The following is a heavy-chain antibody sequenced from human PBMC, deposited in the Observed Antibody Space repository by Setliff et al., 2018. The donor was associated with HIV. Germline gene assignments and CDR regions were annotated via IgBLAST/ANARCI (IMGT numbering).Heavy chain of an antibody. D-gene: IGHD3-22*01. Sequence: LSLTCTVSGASIRTGSYYWGWIRQPPGKGLEWIGTIYYSGTTYYNPSVKSRVTISVDTSKNQFSLNLTSVTATDTAVYYCASRPYSYDYSGRVFDFWGQGALVTVS. CDR1: GASIRTGSYY. V-gene: IGHV4-39*01. CDR2: IYYSGTT. CDR3: ASRPYSYDYSGRVFDF. J-gene: IGHJ4*02.